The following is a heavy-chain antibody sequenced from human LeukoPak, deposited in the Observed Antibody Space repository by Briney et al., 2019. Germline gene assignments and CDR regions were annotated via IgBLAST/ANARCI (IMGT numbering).Heavy chain of an antibody. V-gene: IGHV3-30*18. CDR1: GFTFSSYG. J-gene: IGHJ4*02. CDR3: AKVLPDY. CDR2: ISYDGRNK. Sequence: PGGSLRLSCAASGFTFSSYGMHWVRQAPGKGLEWVAVISYDGRNKYYADSVKGRFTISRDNSKNTLYLQMSSLRAEDTAVYYCAKVLPDYWGQGTLVTVSS.